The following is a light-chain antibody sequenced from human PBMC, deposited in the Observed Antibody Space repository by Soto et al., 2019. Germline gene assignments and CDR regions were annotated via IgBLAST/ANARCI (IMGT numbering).Light chain of an antibody. CDR3: EQYNSYSPRT. CDR2: GAS. J-gene: IGKJ1*01. Sequence: EIVLTQSPATLSLSPGERATLSCRASQSVSSSYLAWYQQKPGQAPRLLIYGASTRATGIPARFSGSGSGTDFTLTISSLQPYDFATYYCEQYNSYSPRTFGQGTKVDIK. CDR1: QSVSSSY. V-gene: IGKV3-20*01.